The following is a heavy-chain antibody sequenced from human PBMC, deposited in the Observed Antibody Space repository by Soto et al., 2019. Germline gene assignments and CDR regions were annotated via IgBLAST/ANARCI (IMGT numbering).Heavy chain of an antibody. CDR2: IYHSGST. CDR1: GGSINPSH. V-gene: IGHV4-59*12. D-gene: IGHD3-10*01. J-gene: IGHJ6*03. Sequence: SETTSPTCTVSGGSINPSHWSWIRQSPGKGLEWIGNIYHSGSTNYNPSLKSRVTISVDTSKNQFSLKLSSVTAADTAVYYCAREGSGSYYYYYYYMDVWGKGTTVT. CDR3: AREGSGSYYYYYYYMDV.